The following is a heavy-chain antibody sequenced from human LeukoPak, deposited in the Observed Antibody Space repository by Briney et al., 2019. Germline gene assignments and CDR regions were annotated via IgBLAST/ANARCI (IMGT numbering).Heavy chain of an antibody. Sequence: GASVKVSCKASGGTFSSYAISWVRQAPGQGLEWMGWINPNSGGTNYAQKFQGRVTMTRDTSISTAYMELSRLRSDDTAVYYCARDRTIAAAGTGRWFDPWGQGTLVTVSS. J-gene: IGHJ5*02. CDR3: ARDRTIAAAGTGRWFDP. CDR1: GGTFSSYA. CDR2: INPNSGGT. V-gene: IGHV1-2*02. D-gene: IGHD6-13*01.